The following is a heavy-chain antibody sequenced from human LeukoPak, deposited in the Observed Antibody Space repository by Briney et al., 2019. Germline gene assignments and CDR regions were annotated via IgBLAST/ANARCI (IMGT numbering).Heavy chain of an antibody. CDR3: ARDSMFATNWYDP. V-gene: IGHV4-59*01. CDR2: ISKSGST. J-gene: IGHJ5*02. D-gene: IGHD2-8*01. Sequence: SETLSLTCTVSGTSISSSYWNWIRQPPGKGLEWIGYISKSGSTLYNPSLKGRPSISIDMAKNLFSLKLSSVTAADTAVYYCARDSMFATNWYDPWGQGTLVTVSS. CDR1: GTSISSSY.